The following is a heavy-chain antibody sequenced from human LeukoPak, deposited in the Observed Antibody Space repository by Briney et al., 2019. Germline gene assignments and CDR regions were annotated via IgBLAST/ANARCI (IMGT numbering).Heavy chain of an antibody. CDR2: IRSKAYGGTT. D-gene: IGHD6-6*01. CDR3: TRARYSSWSGVYYFDY. Sequence: GGSLRLSCTASGFTFGDYAMSWVRQAPGKGLEWVGFIRSKAYGGTTEYAASVKGRSTISRDDSKSIAYLQMNSLKTEDTAVYYCTRARYSSWSGVYYFDYWGQGTLVTVSS. J-gene: IGHJ4*02. V-gene: IGHV3-49*04. CDR1: GFTFGDYA.